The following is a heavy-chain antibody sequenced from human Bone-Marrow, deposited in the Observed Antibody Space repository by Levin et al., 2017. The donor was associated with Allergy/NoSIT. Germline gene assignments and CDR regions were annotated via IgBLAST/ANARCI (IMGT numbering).Heavy chain of an antibody. CDR1: GFTFSYYA. J-gene: IGHJ6*02. CDR2: ISDSGANT. V-gene: IGHV3-23*01. D-gene: IGHD2-8*02. Sequence: PGGSLRLSCVASGFEASGFTFSYYAMAWVRQAPGKGLEWVSGISDSGANTYYADSVKGRFTISRDNSRNTLDLQMNSLTAEDTAVYFCARESTRFCTGTSCSHGRFGMDVWGQGTTVTVSS. CDR3: ARESTRFCTGTSCSHGRFGMDV.